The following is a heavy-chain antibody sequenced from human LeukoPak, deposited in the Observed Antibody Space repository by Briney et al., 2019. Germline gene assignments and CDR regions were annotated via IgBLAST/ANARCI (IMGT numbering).Heavy chain of an antibody. V-gene: IGHV3-73*01. CDR1: GFTFSGSD. Sequence: GGSLRLSCEASGFTFSGSDIHWVRQASGKGLEWVGRITTKASNYATAYGASVKGRFTISRDDSENTAYLQMNSLKTEDTAVYYCTTYRSGHYWGQGTLVTVFS. J-gene: IGHJ4*02. CDR2: ITTKASNYAT. D-gene: IGHD6-19*01. CDR3: TTYRSGHY.